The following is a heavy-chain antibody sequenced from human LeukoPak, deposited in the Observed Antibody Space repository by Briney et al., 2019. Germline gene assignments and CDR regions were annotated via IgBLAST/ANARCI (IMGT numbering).Heavy chain of an antibody. CDR3: ASYRVSHGMDV. D-gene: IGHD1-26*01. CDR1: GFTFSTYW. Sequence: QSGGSLRLSCAASGFTFSTYWMAWVRQAPGKGLEWVANIKGDGSEKYHGDSVTGRFTISRDNAKNSLYLQMNSLRAEDTAIYYCASYRVSHGMDVWGQGTTVTVSS. J-gene: IGHJ6*02. CDR2: IKGDGSEK. V-gene: IGHV3-7*01.